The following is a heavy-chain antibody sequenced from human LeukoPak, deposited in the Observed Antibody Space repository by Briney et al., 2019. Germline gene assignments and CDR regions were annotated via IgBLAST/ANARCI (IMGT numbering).Heavy chain of an antibody. V-gene: IGHV1-2*02. CDR2: INPNSGGT. J-gene: IGHJ2*01. CDR1: GYTFTGYY. D-gene: IGHD3-22*01. Sequence: ASVKVSCKASGYTFTGYYMHWVRQAPGQGLEWMGWINPNSGGTNYAQKFQGRVTMTRDTSISTAYMELSRLRSDDTAVYYCARDSSGYYFNSSWYFDLWGRGTLVTVSS. CDR3: ARDSSGYYFNSSWYFDL.